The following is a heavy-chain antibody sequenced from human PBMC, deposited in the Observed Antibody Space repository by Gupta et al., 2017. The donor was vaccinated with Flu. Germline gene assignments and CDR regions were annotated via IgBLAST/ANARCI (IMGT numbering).Heavy chain of an antibody. CDR1: GGSISSSSYY. V-gene: IGHV4-39*01. CDR2: IYYSGST. CDR3: ATGAGGYNWNFDY. D-gene: IGHD5-24*01. Sequence: QLQLQESGPGLVKPSETLSLPCTVSGGSISSSSYYWGWIRQPPGKGLEWIGSIYYSGSTYYNPSLKSRVTISVDTSKNQFSLKLSSVTAADTAVYYCATGAGGYNWNFDYWGQGTLVTVSS. J-gene: IGHJ4*02.